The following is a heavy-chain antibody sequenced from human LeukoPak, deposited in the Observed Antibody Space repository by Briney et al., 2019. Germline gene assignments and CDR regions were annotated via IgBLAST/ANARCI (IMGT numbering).Heavy chain of an antibody. V-gene: IGHV1-18*01. CDR3: ARGALREPFDYWGQGTLVTVSSAKYYYYYYMDV. J-gene: IGHJ6*03. CDR1: GYTFTSYG. CDR2: ISAYNGNT. Sequence: VASVKVSCKASGYTFTSYGISWVRQAPGQGLEWMGWISAYNGNTNYAQKLQGRVTMTTDTSTSTAYMELRSLRSDDTAVYYCARGALREPFDYWGQGTLVTVSSAKYYYYYYMDVWGKGTTVTISS. D-gene: IGHD3-9*01.